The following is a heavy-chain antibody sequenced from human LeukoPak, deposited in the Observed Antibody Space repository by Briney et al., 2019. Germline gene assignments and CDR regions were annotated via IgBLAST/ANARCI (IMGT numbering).Heavy chain of an antibody. J-gene: IGHJ5*02. D-gene: IGHD2-2*01. V-gene: IGHV1-2*02. CDR3: ARVRCSSTSCYSWFDP. CDR2: INPNSGGA. Sequence: GASVKVSCKASGYTFTGYYMHWVRRAPGQGLEWMGWINPNSGGANYAQKFQSRVTMTRDTSISTAYMELSRLRSDDTAVYYCARVRCSSTSCYSWFDPWGQGTLVTVSS. CDR1: GYTFTGYY.